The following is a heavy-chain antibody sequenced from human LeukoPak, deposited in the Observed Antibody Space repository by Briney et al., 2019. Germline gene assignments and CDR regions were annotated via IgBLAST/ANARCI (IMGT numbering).Heavy chain of an antibody. CDR3: ARVVPAAKSFDP. CDR1: GFTFSSYG. CDR2: IRYDGSNK. J-gene: IGHJ5*02. D-gene: IGHD2-2*01. V-gene: IGHV3-30*02. Sequence: GGSLRLSCAASGFTFSSYGMHWVRQAPGKGLEWVAFIRYDGSNKYYADSVKGRFTISRDNSKNTLYLQMNSLRAEDTAVYYCARVVPAAKSFDPWGQGTLVTVSS.